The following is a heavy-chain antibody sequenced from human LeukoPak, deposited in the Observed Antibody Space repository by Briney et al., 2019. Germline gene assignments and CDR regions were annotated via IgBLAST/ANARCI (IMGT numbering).Heavy chain of an antibody. D-gene: IGHD5-24*01. J-gene: IGHJ4*02. Sequence: SVXXSXKASXXTFSSYAISWVRQAPGQGLEWMGGIIPIFGTANYAQKFQGRVTITADESTSTAYMELSSLRSEDTAVYYCARSRDGYNFYFDYWGQGTLVTVSS. CDR1: XXTFSSYA. CDR3: ARSRDGYNFYFDY. V-gene: IGHV1-69*01. CDR2: IIPIFGTA.